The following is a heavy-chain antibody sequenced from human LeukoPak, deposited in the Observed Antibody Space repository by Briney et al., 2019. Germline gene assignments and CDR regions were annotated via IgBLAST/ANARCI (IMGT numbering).Heavy chain of an antibody. CDR1: GFTFSSYA. V-gene: IGHV3-23*01. CDR3: ASKNDYGDYLDAFDI. D-gene: IGHD4-17*01. Sequence: GGSLRLSCAASGFTFSSYAMSWVRQAPGKGLEWVSAISGSGGSTYYADSVKGRFTISRDNSKNTLYLQMNSLRAEDTAVYYCASKNDYGDYLDAFDIWGQGTMVTVSS. J-gene: IGHJ3*02. CDR2: ISGSGGST.